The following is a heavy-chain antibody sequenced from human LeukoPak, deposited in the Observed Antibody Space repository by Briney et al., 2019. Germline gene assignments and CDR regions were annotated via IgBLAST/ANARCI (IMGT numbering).Heavy chain of an antibody. CDR2: IYHSGST. Sequence: PSETLSLTCAVSGGSISSGGYSWSWIRQPPGKGLEWIGYIYHSGSTYYNPSLKSRVTISVDRSKNQFSLKLSSVTAADTAMYYCARESQWELLGAFDIWGQGTMVTVPS. J-gene: IGHJ3*02. V-gene: IGHV4-30-2*01. CDR1: GGSISSGGYS. D-gene: IGHD1-26*01. CDR3: ARESQWELLGAFDI.